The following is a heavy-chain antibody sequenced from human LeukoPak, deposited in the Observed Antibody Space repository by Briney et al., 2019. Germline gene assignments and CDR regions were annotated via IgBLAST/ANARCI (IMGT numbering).Heavy chain of an antibody. CDR2: IKQDGSEK. V-gene: IGHV3-7*01. CDR1: GFTFSSYW. J-gene: IGHJ6*03. CDR3: ARVGAHSGSLSLIKRNYYYYYYMDV. D-gene: IGHD3-10*01. Sequence: GGSLRLSCAASGFTFSSYWMSWVRQAPGRGLEWVANIKQDGSEKYYVDSVKGRFTISRDNAKNSLYLQMNSLRAEDTAVYYCARVGAHSGSLSLIKRNYYYYYYMDVWGKGTTVTISS.